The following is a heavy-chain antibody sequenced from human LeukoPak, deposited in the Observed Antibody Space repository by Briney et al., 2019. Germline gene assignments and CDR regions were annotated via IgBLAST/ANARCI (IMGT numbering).Heavy chain of an antibody. CDR3: AKKVLDYYGSGSYYSNWFDP. J-gene: IGHJ5*02. V-gene: IGHV3-23*01. CDR2: ISGSGGST. CDR1: GFTFSSYA. D-gene: IGHD3-10*01. Sequence: GGSLRLSCAASGFTFSSYAMSWVRQAPGKGLEWVSAISGSGGSTYYADSVKGRFTISRGNSKNTLYLQMNSLRAEDTAVYYCAKKVLDYYGSGSYYSNWFDPWGQGTLVTVSS.